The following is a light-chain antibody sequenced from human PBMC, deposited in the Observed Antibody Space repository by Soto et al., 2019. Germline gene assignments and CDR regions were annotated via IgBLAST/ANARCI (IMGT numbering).Light chain of an antibody. Sequence: QSVLTQPRSVSGSPGQSVTISCTGTSSDVGNYNYVSWYQQHPGKVPKLIIYDVTKRPSGVPDRFSGSKSGNTASLTISGLQADDEADYYCCSYANTYTFEIGGGTKLTV. CDR2: DVT. V-gene: IGLV2-11*01. J-gene: IGLJ2*01. CDR1: SSDVGNYNY. CDR3: CSYANTYTFE.